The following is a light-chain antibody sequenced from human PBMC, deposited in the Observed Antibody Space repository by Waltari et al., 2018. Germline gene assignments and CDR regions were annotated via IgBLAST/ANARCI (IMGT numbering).Light chain of an antibody. J-gene: IGLJ3*02. V-gene: IGLV8-61*01. CDR1: PGSVSTRYF. CDR2: STN. CDR3: VLYMGSGSYWV. Sequence: QTVVTQEPSFSVSPGGTVTLTCGLSPGSVSTRYFPSWYQQTPGQAPRTLISSTNNRSSGVPDRFSVSILGNKAALTITGAQADDESDYYCVLYMGSGSYWVFGGGTKLTVL.